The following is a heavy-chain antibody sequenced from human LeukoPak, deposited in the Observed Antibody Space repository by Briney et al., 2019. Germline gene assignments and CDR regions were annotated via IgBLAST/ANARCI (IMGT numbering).Heavy chain of an antibody. CDR2: LFHGGTT. CDR3: ARVSHYYYYYMDV. Sequence: SETLSLTCVVSGYSISSGHYWGWIRQTPGKGLEWLGSLFHGGTTYYNPSLNSRLTISEDTSNNQFSLRLTSVTATDTAVYFCARVSHYYYYYMDVWYNGTTVIVSS. V-gene: IGHV4-38-2*01. D-gene: IGHD5/OR15-5a*01. J-gene: IGHJ6*03. CDR1: GYSISSGHY.